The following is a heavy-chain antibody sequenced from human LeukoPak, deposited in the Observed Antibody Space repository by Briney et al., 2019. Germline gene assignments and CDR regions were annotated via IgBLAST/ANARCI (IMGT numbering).Heavy chain of an antibody. Sequence: GGSLRLSCAASGFTVSSNYMSWVRQAPGKGLEWVSVIYSGGSTYYADSVKGRFTISRDNSKNTLYLQMNSLRAEDTAVYYCAGWGWVWGSYHNAFDIWGQGTMVTVSS. CDR3: AGWGWVWGSYHNAFDI. D-gene: IGHD3-16*02. CDR1: GFTVSSNY. V-gene: IGHV3-66*01. J-gene: IGHJ3*02. CDR2: IYSGGST.